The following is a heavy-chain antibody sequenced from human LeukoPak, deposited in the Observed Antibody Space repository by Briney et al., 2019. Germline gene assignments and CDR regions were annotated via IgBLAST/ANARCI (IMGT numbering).Heavy chain of an antibody. CDR2: IIPIFGTA. CDR3: AREGAAGSYYFDY. CDR1: GGTFSSYA. V-gene: IGHV1-69*13. D-gene: IGHD6-13*01. Sequence: SVKVSCKASGGTFSSYAISWVRQAPGQGLEWMGGIIPIFGTANYAQKFQGRVTITADESTSTAYMELSSLRSEDTAVYYCAREGAAGSYYFDYWGQGTLVTVSS. J-gene: IGHJ4*02.